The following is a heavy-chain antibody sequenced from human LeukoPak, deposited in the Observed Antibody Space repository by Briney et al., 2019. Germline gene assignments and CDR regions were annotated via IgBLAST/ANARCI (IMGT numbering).Heavy chain of an antibody. CDR2: IYYSGDT. CDR1: GGSISSYY. Sequence: PSETLSLTCTVSGGSISSYYWSWIRQPPGKGLEWIGYIYYSGDTNYNPSLKSRVTISVDTSKNQFSLKLYSATAADTAVYYCASGTYYYSDFWGQGALVTVSS. J-gene: IGHJ4*02. D-gene: IGHD6-13*01. V-gene: IGHV4-59*01. CDR3: ASGTYYYSDF.